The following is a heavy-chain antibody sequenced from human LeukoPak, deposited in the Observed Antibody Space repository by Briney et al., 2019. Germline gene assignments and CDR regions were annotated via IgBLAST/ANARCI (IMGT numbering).Heavy chain of an antibody. D-gene: IGHD5-24*01. CDR2: IIPILGIA. Sequence: ASVKVSCKASGGTFSSYAISWVRQAPGQGLEWMGRIIPILGIANYAQKFQGRVTITADKSTSTAYMELSSLRSEDTAVYYCARSRVEMVTSWFDPWGQGTLVTVSS. CDR1: GGTFSSYA. CDR3: ARSRVEMVTSWFDP. V-gene: IGHV1-69*04. J-gene: IGHJ5*02.